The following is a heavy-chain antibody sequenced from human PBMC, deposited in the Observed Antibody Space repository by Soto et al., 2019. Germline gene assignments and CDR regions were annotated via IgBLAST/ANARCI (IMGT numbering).Heavy chain of an antibody. CDR2: INPVNGNT. V-gene: IGHV1-3*01. CDR3: ARGIATVQVDP. J-gene: IGHJ5*02. D-gene: IGHD6-13*01. CDR1: GYTFTTYT. Sequence: QVQLVQSGAEVKKPGASVMLSCKASGYTFTTYTMNWVRQAPGQRLEWMGWINPVNGNTKSSQKFQDRVIITRDTSASTAYMELRSLRSGDTAVYYCARGIATVQVDPGGQGTLVIVSS.